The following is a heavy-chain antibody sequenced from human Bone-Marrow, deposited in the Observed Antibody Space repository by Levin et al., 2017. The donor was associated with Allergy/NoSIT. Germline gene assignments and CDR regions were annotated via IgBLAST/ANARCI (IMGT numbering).Heavy chain of an antibody. Sequence: QAGGSLRLSCAASGFAFSAYGLHWVRQAPGKGLEWVAVISYDGSSVYYADSVKGRFTISRDTFNRTTFLQMNSLRTEDTAVYFCARHTGGSIAARRYWYFDLWGRGTLVSVSS. D-gene: IGHD6-6*01. CDR1: GFAFSAYG. J-gene: IGHJ2*01. CDR3: ARHTGGSIAARRYWYFDL. V-gene: IGHV3-30-3*01. CDR2: ISYDGSSV.